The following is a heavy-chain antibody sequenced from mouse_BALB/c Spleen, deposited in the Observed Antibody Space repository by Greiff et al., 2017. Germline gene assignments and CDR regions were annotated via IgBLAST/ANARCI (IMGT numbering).Heavy chain of an antibody. Sequence: QVQLKQSAAELARPGASVKMSCKASGYTFTSYTMHWVKQRPGQGLEWIGYINPSSGYTEYNQKFKDKATLTADKSSSTAYMQLSSLTSEDSAVYYCASRYGRFYAMDYWGQGTSVTVSS. D-gene: IGHD2-14*01. CDR3: ASRYGRFYAMDY. CDR2: INPSSGYT. J-gene: IGHJ4*01. CDR1: GYTFTSYT. V-gene: IGHV1-4*02.